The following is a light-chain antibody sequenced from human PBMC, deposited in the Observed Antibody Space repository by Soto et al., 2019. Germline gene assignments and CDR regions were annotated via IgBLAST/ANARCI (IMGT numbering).Light chain of an antibody. CDR3: SSYAGSNNLV. J-gene: IGLJ2*01. V-gene: IGLV2-8*01. Sequence: QSALTQPPSASGSPGQSVTISCTGTSSDVGGYNYVSWYQQHPGKAPKLMIYEVSKRPSRVPDRFSGSKSGNTASLTVSGLQAEDEADYYCSSYAGSNNLVFGGGTQLTV. CDR1: SSDVGGYNY. CDR2: EVS.